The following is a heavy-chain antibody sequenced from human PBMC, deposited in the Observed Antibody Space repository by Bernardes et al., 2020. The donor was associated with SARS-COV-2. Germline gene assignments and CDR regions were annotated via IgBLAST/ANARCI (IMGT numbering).Heavy chain of an antibody. CDR3: AKCVQGSYAMDV. J-gene: IGHJ6*02. CDR2: IQSDGSIT. CDR1: GFTFSSYW. Sequence: GSLRPSCAASGFTFSSYWMHWVRQAPGKGLVWVSGIQSDGSITTYADSVKGRFTISRDNAKNTLYLEMNSLKAEDTAIYYCAKCVQGSYAMDVWGQGTTVTVS. V-gene: IGHV3-74*01.